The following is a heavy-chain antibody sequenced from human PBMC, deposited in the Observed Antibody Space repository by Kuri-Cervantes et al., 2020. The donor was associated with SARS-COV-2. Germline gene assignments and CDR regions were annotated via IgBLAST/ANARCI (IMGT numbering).Heavy chain of an antibody. CDR3: AKGSIAVAGTRGPSDY. Sequence: GGSLRLSCAASGFTFSHYWISWARQAPGKGLEWVANIKGDGSEKYYADSLKGRFTISRDNAKNSLYLQMNSLRAEDTAVYYCAKGSIAVAGTRGPSDYWGQGTLVTVSS. D-gene: IGHD6-19*01. CDR1: GFTFSHYW. J-gene: IGHJ4*02. V-gene: IGHV3-7*05. CDR2: IKGDGSEK.